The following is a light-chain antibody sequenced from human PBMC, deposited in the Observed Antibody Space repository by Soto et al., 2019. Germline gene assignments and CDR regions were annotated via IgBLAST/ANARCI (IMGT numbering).Light chain of an antibody. J-gene: IGKJ2*01. CDR1: QSINIW. V-gene: IGKV1-5*01. CDR2: DAS. CDR3: QQYSTYSYT. Sequence: DIQMTQSPSTLSASVGDRVTITCRASQSINIWLAWYQQKAGKAPKLLIYDASTSESSVTLKFSGSGSGTEFTLTISGLQPDDFATYFCQQYSTYSYTFGQSTKLEIK.